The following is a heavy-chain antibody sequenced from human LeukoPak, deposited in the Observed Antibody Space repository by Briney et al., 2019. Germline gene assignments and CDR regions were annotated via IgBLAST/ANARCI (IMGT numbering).Heavy chain of an antibody. V-gene: IGHV3-74*01. Sequence: RGSLRLSCAASGFTFSTYWMHWVRQAPGKGLVWVSRINSDGSSTSYADSVKGRFTISRDNAKNTLYLQMNSLRGEDTAVYYCARDPPEWELPQDYWGRGTLVAVSS. CDR3: ARDPPEWELPQDY. D-gene: IGHD1-26*01. CDR1: GFTFSTYW. CDR2: INSDGSST. J-gene: IGHJ4*02.